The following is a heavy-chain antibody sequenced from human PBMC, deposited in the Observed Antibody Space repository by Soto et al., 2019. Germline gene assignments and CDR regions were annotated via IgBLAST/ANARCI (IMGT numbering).Heavy chain of an antibody. CDR3: ARHPSDFWFDP. V-gene: IGHV4-39*01. CDR2: IYYSGST. Sequence: PSETLSLTCSVSGGSISSSSYFWGWIRQPPGKELEWIGSIYYSGSTYYNPSLKSRVTVSVDTSKNQFSLKLSSVTAADMAVYYCARHPSDFWFDPWGQGTLVTVSS. CDR1: GGSISSSSYF. D-gene: IGHD2-21*02. J-gene: IGHJ5*02.